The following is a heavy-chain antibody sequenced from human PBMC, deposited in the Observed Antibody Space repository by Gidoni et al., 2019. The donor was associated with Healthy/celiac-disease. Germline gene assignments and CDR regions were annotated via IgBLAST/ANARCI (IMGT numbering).Heavy chain of an antibody. Sequence: LQLQESVPGLVKPSETLSLTCTVSGCSLSSSSYYCGLIRQPPGKGLEWIGSIYYSGSTYYNPSLKSRVTISVDTSKNQFSLKLSSVTAADTAVYYCARLTTVVDYWGQGTLVTVSS. V-gene: IGHV4-39*01. CDR3: ARLTTVVDY. D-gene: IGHD4-17*01. J-gene: IGHJ4*02. CDR1: GCSLSSSSYY. CDR2: IYYSGST.